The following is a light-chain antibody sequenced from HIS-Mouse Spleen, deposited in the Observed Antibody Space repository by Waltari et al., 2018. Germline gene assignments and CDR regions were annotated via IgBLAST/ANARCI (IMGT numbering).Light chain of an antibody. V-gene: IGKV3-11*01. CDR2: DAS. CDR3: QQRSNWYT. J-gene: IGKJ2*01. CDR1: QSVSSY. Sequence: EIVFTQSPATLSLSPGERVTLSCRASQSVSSYLAWYQQKPGQAPRLLIYDASNRATGIPARFSGSGSGTDFTLTISSLEPEDFAVYYCQQRSNWYTFGQGTKLEIK.